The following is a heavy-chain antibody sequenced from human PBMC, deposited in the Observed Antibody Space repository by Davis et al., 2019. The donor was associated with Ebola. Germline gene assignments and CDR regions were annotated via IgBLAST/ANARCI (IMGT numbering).Heavy chain of an antibody. V-gene: IGHV3-7*01. CDR2: IKQDGSEK. D-gene: IGHD5-12*01. CDR3: ARAPLGWLLKLGLDY. CDR1: GFTFSSYG. Sequence: PGGSLRLSCAASGFTFSSYGMHWVRQAPGKGLEWVANIKQDGSEKYYVDSVKGRFTISRDNAKNSLYLQMNSLRAEDTAVYYCARAPLGWLLKLGLDYWGQGTLVTVSS. J-gene: IGHJ4*02.